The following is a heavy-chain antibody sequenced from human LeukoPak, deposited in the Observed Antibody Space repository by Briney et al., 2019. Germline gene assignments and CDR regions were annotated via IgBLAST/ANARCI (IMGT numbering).Heavy chain of an antibody. Sequence: GGSLRLSCTASGFTLSSYWMSWVRQAPGKGLEWVANIRKEGSEKYYVDSVKGRFTISRDNAKTSLYLQRNSLRAEDTAVCYCAELGITMIGGVWGKGTTVTISS. CDR2: IRKEGSEK. CDR3: AELGITMIGGV. J-gene: IGHJ6*04. CDR1: GFTLSSYW. D-gene: IGHD3-10*02. V-gene: IGHV3-7*01.